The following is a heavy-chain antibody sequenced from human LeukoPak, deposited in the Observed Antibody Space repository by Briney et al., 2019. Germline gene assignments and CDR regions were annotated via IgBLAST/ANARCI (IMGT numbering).Heavy chain of an antibody. V-gene: IGHV3-7*01. CDR2: IKQDGSEK. J-gene: IGHJ4*02. D-gene: IGHD3-3*01. Sequence: GGSLRLSCAASGFTFSSYWMSWVRQAPGKGLEWVASIKQDGSEKYYVDSVKGRFTISRDNAKNSLYLQMNSLRAEDTAVYYCARDPRSAFWSAPWDPFDYWGQGTLVTVSS. CDR3: ARDPRSAFWSAPWDPFDY. CDR1: GFTFSSYW.